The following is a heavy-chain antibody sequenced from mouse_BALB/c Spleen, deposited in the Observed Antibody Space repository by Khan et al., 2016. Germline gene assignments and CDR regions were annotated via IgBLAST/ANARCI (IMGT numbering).Heavy chain of an antibody. V-gene: IGHV1S137*01. CDR3: ARGGYGYDGWFAY. CDR2: ISTYSGNT. CDR1: GYTITDYA. J-gene: IGHJ3*01. D-gene: IGHD2-2*01. Sequence: QVQLKQSGPELVRPGVSVKISCKGSGYTITDYAMHWVKQSHAKSLEWIGVISTYSGNTNYNQKFKGKATLTVNKYSSTAYMEIARLTSEDSAISYGARGGYGYDGWFAYWGQETLVTGSA.